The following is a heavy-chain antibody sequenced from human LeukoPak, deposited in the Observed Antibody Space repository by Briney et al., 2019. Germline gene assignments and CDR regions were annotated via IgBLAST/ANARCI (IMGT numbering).Heavy chain of an antibody. CDR2: IYYSGST. D-gene: IGHD3-10*01. CDR1: GGSISSSTYY. J-gene: IGHJ4*02. Sequence: SETLSLTCTVSGGSISSSTYYWGWIRQPPGKGLEWIGTIYYSGSTYFNPSLKSRVTISVDTSKNQFSLKLSSVTAADTAVYYCAREHYGSGSSYFDYWGQGTLVTVSS. V-gene: IGHV4-39*07. CDR3: AREHYGSGSSYFDY.